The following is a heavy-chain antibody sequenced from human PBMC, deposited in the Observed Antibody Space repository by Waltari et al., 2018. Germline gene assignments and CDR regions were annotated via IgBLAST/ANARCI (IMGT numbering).Heavy chain of an antibody. V-gene: IGHV3-7*01. CDR2: IKQDGSEK. J-gene: IGHJ3*02. D-gene: IGHD3-16*01. CDR1: GFTFSSYW. CDR3: ARTRWGFDI. Sequence: EVQLVESGGGLVKPGGSLRLSCAAYGFTFSSYWMSWVRQAPGKGLEWVANIKQDGSEKYYVDSVKGRFTISRDNAKNSLYLQMNSLSAEDTAVYYCARTRWGFDIWGQGTMVTVSS.